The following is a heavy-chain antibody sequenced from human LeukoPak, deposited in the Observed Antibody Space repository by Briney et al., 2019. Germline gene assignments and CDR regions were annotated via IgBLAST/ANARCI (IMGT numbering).Heavy chain of an antibody. D-gene: IGHD1-1*01. J-gene: IGHJ4*02. CDR1: GYTLTELS. Sequence: ASVKVSCKVSGYTLTELSMHWVRQAPGKGLEWMGGFDPEDGETIYAQKFQGRVTMTEDTSTDTAYMELSSLRSEDTAVYYCATGNLLAGSFDYWGQGTLVTVSS. CDR2: FDPEDGET. CDR3: ATGNLLAGSFDY. V-gene: IGHV1-24*01.